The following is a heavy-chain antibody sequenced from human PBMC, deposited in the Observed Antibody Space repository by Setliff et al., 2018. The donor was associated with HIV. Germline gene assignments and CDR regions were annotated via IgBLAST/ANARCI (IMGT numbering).Heavy chain of an antibody. CDR1: GYPISSGYY. Sequence: SETLSLTCTVSGYPISSGYYWGWIRQPPGKGLEWIGRLHLSGDTNYNPSLKSRVTTSIDTSKNQFSLKLSSVTAADTAVYYCARDNSYYYGSGSHYWYGMDVWGQGTTVTVSS. CDR3: ARDNSYYYGSGSHYWYGMDV. J-gene: IGHJ6*01. CDR2: LHLSGDT. D-gene: IGHD3-10*01. V-gene: IGHV4-38-2*02.